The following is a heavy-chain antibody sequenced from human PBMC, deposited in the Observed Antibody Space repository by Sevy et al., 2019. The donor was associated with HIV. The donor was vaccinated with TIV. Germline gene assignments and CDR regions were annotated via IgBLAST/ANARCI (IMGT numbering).Heavy chain of an antibody. CDR2: VYYVGNS. Sequence: SETLSLTCTVSGGSITSSGHYWGWIRQSPGKGLEWIGAVYYVGNSYANPSLTSRVTISTDTSKNLFSLSLTSLTAADAAIYYCARVAGGENYDYGIDVWGLGTSVTVSS. CDR3: ARVAGGENYDYGIDV. J-gene: IGHJ6*02. V-gene: IGHV4-39*01. D-gene: IGHD2-21*01. CDR1: GGSITSSGHY.